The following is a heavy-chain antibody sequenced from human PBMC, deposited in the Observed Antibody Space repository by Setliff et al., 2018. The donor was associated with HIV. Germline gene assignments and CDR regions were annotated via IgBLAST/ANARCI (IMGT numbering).Heavy chain of an antibody. CDR2: IYYSGSS. CDR1: GGSISSHY. J-gene: IGHJ3*02. CDR3: ARGQTTNNIKAEAFDI. D-gene: IGHD1-20*01. Sequence: SETLSLTCTVSGGSISSHYWSWIRQPPGRGLEWIGYIYYSGSSNYSPSLKSRVTISLDTSKNQVSLNLNSVTAADTAVYYCARGQTTNNIKAEAFDIWGQGTLVTVSS. V-gene: IGHV4-59*11.